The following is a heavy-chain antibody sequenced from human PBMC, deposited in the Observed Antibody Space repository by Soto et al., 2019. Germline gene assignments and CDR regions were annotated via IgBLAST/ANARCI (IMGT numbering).Heavy chain of an antibody. CDR3: ARRVKYGSGRRPAYYFDY. J-gene: IGHJ4*02. CDR2: IYTSASI. CDR1: GADINTYS. V-gene: IGHV4-4*07. Sequence: PSETLSLTCSVSGADINTYSWTWIRQPAGKGLEWIGRIYTSASINYNPSLKGRVTLSVDTSTNQVSLKLSSVTAADTAVYYCARRVKYGSGRRPAYYFDYWGQGTLVTVSS. D-gene: IGHD3-10*01.